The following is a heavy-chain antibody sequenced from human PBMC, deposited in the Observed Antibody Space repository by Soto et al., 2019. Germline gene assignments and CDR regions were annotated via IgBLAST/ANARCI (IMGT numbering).Heavy chain of an antibody. V-gene: IGHV5-51*01. J-gene: IGHJ6*02. CDR1: GYSFTSYW. CDR2: INPGDSDT. CDR3: ARQKGEYNWNSPAGGMDV. Sequence: GASLKISCKGSGYSFTSYWIGWVRQMPGKGLEWMGIINPGDSDTRYSPSFQVQVTISADKSISTAYLQWSSLKASDTAMYYCARQKGEYNWNSPAGGMDVWGQGTTVTVSS. D-gene: IGHD1-7*01.